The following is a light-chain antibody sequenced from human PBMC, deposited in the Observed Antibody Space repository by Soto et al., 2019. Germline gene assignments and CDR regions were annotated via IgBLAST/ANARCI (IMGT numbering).Light chain of an antibody. CDR3: QQYDPLPIT. V-gene: IGKV1-33*01. J-gene: IGKJ4*01. CDR2: DVF. CDR1: QDISKY. Sequence: DIQMTQSASSLPASVGDTVTISCQASQDISKYLNWFQQKPGKAPKLLIYDVFNVETGVPSRFRGRGYGTDFTLIISNLQPKDFATYYCQQYDPLPITFGGGTNVDI.